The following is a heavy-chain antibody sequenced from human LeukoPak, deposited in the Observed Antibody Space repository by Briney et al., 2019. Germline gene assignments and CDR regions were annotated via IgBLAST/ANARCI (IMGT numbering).Heavy chain of an antibody. CDR2: IYPGDSNT. J-gene: IGHJ3*02. D-gene: IGHD2-15*01. Sequence: GESLKISCKASGYSFTSYWIGWVRQMPGKGLQWMGIIYPGDSNTKYNPSFQGEVTTSADKSISTAYLQWSSLKASDTAMYYCARQPPRYCSGGSCPRDGFDIWGQGTMVTVSS. CDR3: ARQPPRYCSGGSCPRDGFDI. CDR1: GYSFTSYW. V-gene: IGHV5-51*01.